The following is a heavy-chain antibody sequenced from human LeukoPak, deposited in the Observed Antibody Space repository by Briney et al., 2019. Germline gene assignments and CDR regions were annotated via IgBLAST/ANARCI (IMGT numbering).Heavy chain of an antibody. CDR1: GFTFSSYA. Sequence: PGGSLRLSCAASGFTFSSYAMHWVRQAPGKGLEWVAVISYDGSNKYYADSVKGRFTISRDNSKNTLYLQMNSLRAEDTAVYYCARESHFDRPDVLMVYSGGGPFFDYWGQGTLVTVSS. D-gene: IGHD2-8*01. CDR2: ISYDGSNK. CDR3: ARESHFDRPDVLMVYSGGGPFFDY. J-gene: IGHJ4*02. V-gene: IGHV3-30-3*01.